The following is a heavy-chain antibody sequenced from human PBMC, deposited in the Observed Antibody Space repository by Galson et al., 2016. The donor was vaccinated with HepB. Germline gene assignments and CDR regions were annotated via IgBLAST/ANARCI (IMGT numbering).Heavy chain of an antibody. D-gene: IGHD4-17*01. Sequence: SVKVSCKASGYTFIGYYIHWVRQVPGLGLEWMGWINPNSGGTTYSRKFQGWVTMTRDTSISTAYMELSRLRSDDTAVYYCARGEYGTTSGMDVWGKGTTVTVSS. CDR2: INPNSGGT. CDR1: GYTFIGYY. J-gene: IGHJ6*04. CDR3: ARGEYGTTSGMDV. V-gene: IGHV1-2*04.